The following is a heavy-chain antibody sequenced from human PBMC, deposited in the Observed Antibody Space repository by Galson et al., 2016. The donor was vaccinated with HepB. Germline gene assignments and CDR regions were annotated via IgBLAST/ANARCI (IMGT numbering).Heavy chain of an antibody. CDR2: INPSGAST. CDR1: GDTFTDYY. CDR3: ARTEMINGAFDI. J-gene: IGHJ3*02. V-gene: IGHV1-46*01. D-gene: IGHD3-16*01. Sequence: SVKVSCKASGDTFTDYYLHWVRQAPGQGLEWLGIINPSGASTFYAQRFQGRLTMTRDTSTSTVYMELSSLRSEDTALYYCARTEMINGAFDIWGQGTMVTVSS.